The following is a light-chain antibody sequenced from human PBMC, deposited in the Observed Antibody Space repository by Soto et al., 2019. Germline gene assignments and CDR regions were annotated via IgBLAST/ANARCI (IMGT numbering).Light chain of an antibody. V-gene: IGKV1-9*01. J-gene: IGKJ5*01. CDR2: AAS. Sequence: IQLTQSPSSLSASVGDRVTITCRASQGISSYLAWYQQKPGKAPKLLIYAASTLQSGVPSRFSGSGSGTDFTLTISSLQPEDVATYYCLGNTFGQGTRLEIK. CDR1: QGISSY. CDR3: LGNT.